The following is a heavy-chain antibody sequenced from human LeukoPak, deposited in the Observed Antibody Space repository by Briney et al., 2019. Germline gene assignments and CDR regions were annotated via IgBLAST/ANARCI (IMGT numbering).Heavy chain of an antibody. CDR3: FFPGITGKVY. J-gene: IGHJ4*02. CDR1: GFTFSNYA. Sequence: GGSLRLSCAASGFTFSNYAMHWVRQAPGKGLEWVAVVSPDGSNKYYADSVKGRFTISRDNSNNTLYLQTNSLRAEDTAVYYCFFPGITGKVYWGQGTLVTVSS. CDR2: VSPDGSNK. D-gene: IGHD1-20*01. V-gene: IGHV3-30-3*01.